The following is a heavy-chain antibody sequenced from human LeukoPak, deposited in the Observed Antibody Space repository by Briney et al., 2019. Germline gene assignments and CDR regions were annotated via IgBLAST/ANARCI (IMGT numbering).Heavy chain of an antibody. CDR3: ARHYPRGHNNDRSGYIYPFDY. Sequence: SETLSLTCTVSGGSISGYYWSWIRQPAGKGLEWIGRIYTSGSTNYNPSLKSRVTMSVDTSKNQFSLKLSFVTAADTAVYYCARHYPRGHNNDRSGYIYPFDYWGQGTLVTVSS. CDR2: IYTSGST. J-gene: IGHJ4*02. D-gene: IGHD3-22*01. CDR1: GGSISGYY. V-gene: IGHV4-4*07.